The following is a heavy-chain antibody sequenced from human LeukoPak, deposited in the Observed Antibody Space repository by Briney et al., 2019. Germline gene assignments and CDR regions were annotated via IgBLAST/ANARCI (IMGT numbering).Heavy chain of an antibody. Sequence: PGGSLRLSCAASGFTFNIYVLTWVRQAPGKGLEWVSSISGSGDTTYYADSVKGRFTISRDNSKNLLYLKMTDLRVDGTAVYYCAKARVISSFDYWGQGALVTVFS. V-gene: IGHV3-23*01. D-gene: IGHD3-16*02. CDR2: ISGSGDTT. J-gene: IGHJ4*02. CDR3: AKARVISSFDY. CDR1: GFTFNIYV.